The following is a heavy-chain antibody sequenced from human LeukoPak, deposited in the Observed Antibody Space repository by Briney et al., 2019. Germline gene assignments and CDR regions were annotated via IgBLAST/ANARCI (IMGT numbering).Heavy chain of an antibody. Sequence: SETLSLTCTVSGGSINSGDYYWRWIRQPPGKGLEWIGYIYYSGSTYYNPSLKSRVTISVDTSKNQFSLKLSSVTAADTAVYYCARVSRDFEPENAFDIWGQGTMVTVSS. CDR1: GGSINSGDYY. V-gene: IGHV4-30-4*08. D-gene: IGHD1-14*01. CDR3: ARVSRDFEPENAFDI. J-gene: IGHJ3*02. CDR2: IYYSGST.